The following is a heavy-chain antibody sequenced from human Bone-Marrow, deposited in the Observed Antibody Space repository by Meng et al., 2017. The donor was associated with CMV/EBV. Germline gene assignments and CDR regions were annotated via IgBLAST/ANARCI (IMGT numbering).Heavy chain of an antibody. J-gene: IGHJ4*02. CDR3: ASFIFDY. CDR2: IYSGGRT. V-gene: IGHV3-53*01. CDR1: GFTVSSNY. Sequence: EVQCVESGGGLVQPGGSLRLSCAASGFTVSSNYMSWVRQAPGKGLKWVSVIYSGGRTYYADSVKGRFTISRDNSKNTLYLQMNSLRAEDTAVYYCASFIFDYWGQGTLVTVSS.